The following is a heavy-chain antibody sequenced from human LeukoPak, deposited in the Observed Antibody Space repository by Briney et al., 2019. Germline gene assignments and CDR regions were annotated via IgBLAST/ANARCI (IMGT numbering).Heavy chain of an antibody. CDR2: IYYSGST. CDR1: GGSISCISYY. CDR3: ARQAPITMIVVAMTEDYFDY. J-gene: IGHJ4*02. Sequence: SETLSLTCTVSGGSISCISYYWGWIRQPPGKGLEWIGSIYYSGSTYYNPSLKSRVTISVDTSKNQFSLKLSSVTAADTAVYYCARQAPITMIVVAMTEDYFDYWGQGTLVTVSS. D-gene: IGHD3-22*01. V-gene: IGHV4-39*01.